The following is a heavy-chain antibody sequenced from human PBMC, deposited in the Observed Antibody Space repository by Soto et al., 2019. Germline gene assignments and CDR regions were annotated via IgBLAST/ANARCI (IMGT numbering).Heavy chain of an antibody. J-gene: IGHJ4*02. Sequence: EVQLVESGGGLVQPGGSLRLSCAASGFIFENHAMHWVRQAPGKGLEWVSGITYNGGTIGYADSMKGRFTISRDNAKNSLYLEMNSLRAEDTAVYYCAREFEDLTSNFDYWGQGTLVTVSS. D-gene: IGHD3-10*01. CDR1: GFIFENHA. V-gene: IGHV3-9*01. CDR2: ITYNGGTI. CDR3: AREFEDLTSNFDY.